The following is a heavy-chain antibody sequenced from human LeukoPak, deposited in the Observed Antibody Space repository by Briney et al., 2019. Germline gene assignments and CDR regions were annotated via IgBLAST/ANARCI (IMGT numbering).Heavy chain of an antibody. CDR3: ARSDHSHFVNWFDS. D-gene: IGHD2-21*01. Sequence: SETLSLTCTVSGGSVSTSTHYWGWIRHPPGKGLEWIGSVSNGGSTSYNPSLTSRISISVDTSKNQFSLKLHSVTAAHTALYYCARSDHSHFVNWFDSWGQGILVAVSS. CDR2: VSNGGST. J-gene: IGHJ5*01. V-gene: IGHV4-39*01. CDR1: GGSVSTSTHY.